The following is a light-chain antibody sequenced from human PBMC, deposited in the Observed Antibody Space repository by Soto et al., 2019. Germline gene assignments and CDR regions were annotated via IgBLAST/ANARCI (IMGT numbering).Light chain of an antibody. CDR3: SSYTSSSTLYV. V-gene: IGLV2-14*01. J-gene: IGLJ1*01. CDR1: SSDVGGYNY. CDR2: DVS. Sequence: QSALTQPASVSGSPGQSITISCTGTSSDVGGYNYVSWYQQHPGKAPKLMIYDVSNRPSGVSNSFSGSKSGNTASLTISGLQAEDEDDYYCSSYTSSSTLYVFGTGTKLTVL.